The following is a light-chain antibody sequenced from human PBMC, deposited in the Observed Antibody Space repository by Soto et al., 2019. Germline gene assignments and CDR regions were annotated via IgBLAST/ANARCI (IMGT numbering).Light chain of an antibody. CDR2: DVS. CDR3: SSYTSSSTVV. Sequence: QSALTQPASVSGSPGQSITISCTGTSSDVGGYNYVSCYQQHPGKAPKLMIYDVSNRPAGDSNRFSGSKSGNTASLTISGLQAEDEADYYCSSYTSSSTVVFGGGTKLTVL. J-gene: IGLJ2*01. CDR1: SSDVGGYNY. V-gene: IGLV2-14*01.